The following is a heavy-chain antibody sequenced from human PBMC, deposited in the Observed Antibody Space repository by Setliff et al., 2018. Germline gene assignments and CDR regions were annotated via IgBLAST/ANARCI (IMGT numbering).Heavy chain of an antibody. D-gene: IGHD3-10*01. V-gene: IGHV1-18*01. CDR1: GYSFSNYD. J-gene: IGHJ4*02. CDR3: AISQWDGLWFKELLYN. CDR2: ISRYTGHT. Sequence: ASVKVSCKASGYSFSNYDIMWVRQAPGQGLEWMGWISRYTGHTRSAQKFQGRVTMTTDTSTSTAYMELRSLTSHDTAVYYGAISQWDGLWFKELLYNWGQGTLVTVSS.